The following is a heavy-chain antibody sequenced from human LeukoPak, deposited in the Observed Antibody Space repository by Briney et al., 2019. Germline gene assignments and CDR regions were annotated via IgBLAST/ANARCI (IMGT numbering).Heavy chain of an antibody. CDR1: GGTFSSYT. CDR2: IIPILGIA. D-gene: IGHD3-9*01. Sequence: SVKVSCKASGGTFSSYTISWVRQAPGQGLEWMGRIIPILGIANYAQKFQGRVTITADKSASTAYMELSSLRSEDTAVYYCARVDDISLFDYWGQGTLVTVSS. V-gene: IGHV1-69*02. J-gene: IGHJ4*02. CDR3: ARVDDISLFDY.